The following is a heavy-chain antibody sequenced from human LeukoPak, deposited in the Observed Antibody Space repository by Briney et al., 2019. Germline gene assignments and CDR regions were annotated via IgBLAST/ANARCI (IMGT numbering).Heavy chain of an antibody. D-gene: IGHD1-26*01. V-gene: IGHV1-2*02. CDR2: INPNSGGT. Sequence: ASVKVSCKASGYTFTCYYMHWVRQAPGQGLEWMGWINPNSGGTNYAQKFQGRVTTTRDTSISTAYMELSRLRSDDTAVYYCARDPKSYGTIDYWGQGTLVTVSS. CDR3: ARDPKSYGTIDY. J-gene: IGHJ4*02. CDR1: GYTFTCYY.